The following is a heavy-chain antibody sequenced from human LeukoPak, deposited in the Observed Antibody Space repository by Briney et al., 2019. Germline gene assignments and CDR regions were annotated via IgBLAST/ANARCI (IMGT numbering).Heavy chain of an antibody. V-gene: IGHV1-2*06. CDR1: GFTFTAYD. D-gene: IGHD6-13*01. Sequence: ASVKVSCRASGFTFTAYDLHWVRQAPGHGPEWMGRFNTNSGDTNYGQKFQDRVTMTRDTSITTVYMELSRLTSDDTAVYYCARDRLSAAGRGGWGPGTLVTVSS. CDR2: FNTNSGDT. CDR3: ARDRLSAAGRGG. J-gene: IGHJ4*02.